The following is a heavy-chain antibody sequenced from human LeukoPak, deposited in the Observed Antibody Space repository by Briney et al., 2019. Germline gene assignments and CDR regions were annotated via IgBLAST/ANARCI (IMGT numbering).Heavy chain of an antibody. D-gene: IGHD6-13*01. CDR2: IYYSGST. V-gene: IGHV4-59*08. CDR1: GGSISSYY. CDR3: ARRHSSSWPYFDY. Sequence: KTSQTLSLTCTVSGGSISSYYWSWIRQPPGKGLEWIGYIYYSGSTNYNPSLKSRVTISVDTSKNQFSLKLSSVTAADTAVYYCARRHSSSWPYFDYWGQGTLVTVSS. J-gene: IGHJ4*02.